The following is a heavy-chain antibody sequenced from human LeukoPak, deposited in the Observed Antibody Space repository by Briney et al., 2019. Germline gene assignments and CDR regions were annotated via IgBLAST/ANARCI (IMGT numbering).Heavy chain of an antibody. V-gene: IGHV3-7*01. Sequence: GGPLRLSCAASGFTVSSDWMSWVRQAPGKGLEWVANIKQDGREKYYVDSVKGRFTISRDNAKNSLYLQMNSLRAENTAVYYCATDRGYDGGAYMDVWGKGTTVTVSS. CDR2: IKQDGREK. CDR1: GFTVSSDW. CDR3: ATDRGYDGGAYMDV. J-gene: IGHJ6*03. D-gene: IGHD5-12*01.